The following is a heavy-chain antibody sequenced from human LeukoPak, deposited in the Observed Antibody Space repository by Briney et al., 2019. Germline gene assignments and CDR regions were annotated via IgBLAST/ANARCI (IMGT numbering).Heavy chain of an antibody. Sequence: ASVKVSCKASGYTSTSYDINWVRQATGQGLEWMGWMNPNSGNTGYAQKFQGRVTMTRDTSTSTVYMELSSLRSEDTAVYYCARVYDSSGYYYFDYWGQGTLVTVSS. CDR2: MNPNSGNT. J-gene: IGHJ4*02. D-gene: IGHD3-22*01. V-gene: IGHV1-8*01. CDR1: GYTSTSYD. CDR3: ARVYDSSGYYYFDY.